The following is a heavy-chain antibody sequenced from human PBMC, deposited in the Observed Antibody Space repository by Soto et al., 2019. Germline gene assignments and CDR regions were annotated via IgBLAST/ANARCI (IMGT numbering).Heavy chain of an antibody. CDR3: ARNRRYYDSSGYYGY. CDR2: IIPIFGTA. Sequence: SVKVSCKASGGTFSSYAISWVRQAPGQGLEWMGGIIPIFGTANYAQKFQGRVTITADESTSTAYMELSSLRSEDTAVYYCARNRRYYDSSGYYGYWGQGTLVTVSS. V-gene: IGHV1-69*13. CDR1: GGTFSSYA. J-gene: IGHJ4*02. D-gene: IGHD3-22*01.